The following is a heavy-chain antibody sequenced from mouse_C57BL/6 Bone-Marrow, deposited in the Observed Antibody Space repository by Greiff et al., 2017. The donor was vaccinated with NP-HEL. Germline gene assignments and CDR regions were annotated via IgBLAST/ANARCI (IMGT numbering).Heavy chain of an antibody. CDR3: ARRGNWDEFAY. J-gene: IGHJ3*01. V-gene: IGHV1-42*01. CDR2: INPSTGGT. CDR1: GYSFTGYY. Sequence: VQLQQSGPELVKPGASVKISCKASGYSFTGYYMNWVKQSPEKSLEWIGEINPSTGGTTYNQKFKAKATLTVDKSSSTAYMQLKSLTSEDSAVYYCARRGNWDEFAYWGQGTLVTVPA. D-gene: IGHD4-1*01.